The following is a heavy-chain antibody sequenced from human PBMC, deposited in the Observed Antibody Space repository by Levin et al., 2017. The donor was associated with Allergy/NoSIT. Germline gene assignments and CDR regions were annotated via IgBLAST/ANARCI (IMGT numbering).Heavy chain of an antibody. Sequence: SETLSLTCTVSGGSISSSSYYWGWIRQPPGKGLEWIGSIYYSGSTYYNPSLKSRVTISVDTSKNQFSLKLSSVTAADTAVYYCARHDYSSGWYGTYYFDYWGQGTLVTVSS. J-gene: IGHJ4*02. CDR1: GGSISSSSYY. D-gene: IGHD6-19*01. CDR2: IYYSGST. CDR3: ARHDYSSGWYGTYYFDY. V-gene: IGHV4-39*01.